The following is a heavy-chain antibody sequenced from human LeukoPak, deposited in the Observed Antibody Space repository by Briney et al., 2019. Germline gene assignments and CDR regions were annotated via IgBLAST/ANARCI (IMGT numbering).Heavy chain of an antibody. CDR3: ARTSQLLSGWFDP. J-gene: IGHJ5*02. D-gene: IGHD2-21*02. CDR1: GGSFSGYY. V-gene: IGHV4-34*01. Sequence: SETLSLTCAVYGGSFSGYYWRWIRQPPGKGLEWVGEINHSGSTNYNPSLKSRVTISVDTSKNQFSLKLSSVTAADTAVYYCARTSQLLSGWFDPWGQGTLVTVSS. CDR2: INHSGST.